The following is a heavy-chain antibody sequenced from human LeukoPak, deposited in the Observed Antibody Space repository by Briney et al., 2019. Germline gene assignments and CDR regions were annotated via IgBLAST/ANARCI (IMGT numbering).Heavy chain of an antibody. J-gene: IGHJ6*03. CDR2: INPNSGGT. CDR3: ARDYYYDSSGYSSYYYYYYYMDV. V-gene: IGHV1-2*02. D-gene: IGHD3-22*01. Sequence: GPSVKLSCKASGYTFTGYYMHWVRQAPGQGLEWMGWINPNSGGTNYAQKFQGRVTMTRDTSISTAYMELSRLRSDDTAVYYCARDYYYDSSGYSSYYYYYYYMDVWGKGTTVTISS. CDR1: GYTFTGYY.